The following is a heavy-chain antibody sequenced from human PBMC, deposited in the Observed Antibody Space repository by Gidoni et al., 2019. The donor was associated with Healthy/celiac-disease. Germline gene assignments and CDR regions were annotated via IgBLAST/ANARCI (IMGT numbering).Heavy chain of an antibody. CDR1: GFTFSSYA. CDR2: ISGSGGST. CDR3: AKDDRAGAVAAVKFDY. D-gene: IGHD6-19*01. J-gene: IGHJ4*02. Sequence: EVQLLESGGGLVQPGGSLRLSCAASGFTFSSYALSGVRQAPGKGLEWVSAISGSGGSTYYADSVKGRFTISRDNSKNTLYLQMNSLRAEDTAVYYCAKDDRAGAVAAVKFDYWGQGTLVTVSS. V-gene: IGHV3-23*01.